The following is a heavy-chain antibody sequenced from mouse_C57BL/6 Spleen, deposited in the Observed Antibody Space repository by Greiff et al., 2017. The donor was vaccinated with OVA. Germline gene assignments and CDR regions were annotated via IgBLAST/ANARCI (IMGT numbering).Heavy chain of an antibody. CDR2: IYPRSGNT. Sequence: VQRVESGAELARPGASVKLSCKASGYTFTSYGISWVKQRTGQGLEWIGEIYPRSGNTYYNEKFKGKATLTADKSSSTAYMELRSLTSEDSAVYFCARYDYGNYFDYWGQGTTLTVSS. CDR3: ARYDYGNYFDY. D-gene: IGHD2-4*01. V-gene: IGHV1-81*01. CDR1: GYTFTSYG. J-gene: IGHJ2*01.